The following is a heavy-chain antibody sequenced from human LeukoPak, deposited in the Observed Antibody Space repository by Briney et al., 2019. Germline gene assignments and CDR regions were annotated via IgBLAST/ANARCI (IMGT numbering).Heavy chain of an antibody. Sequence: PGGSLRLSCAASGFTFSSYAMSWVRQAPGKGLEWVSYISSSGSTIYYADSVKGRFTISRDNAKNSLYLQMNSLRAEDTAVYYCARLDLRSYAFDIWGQGTMVTVSS. J-gene: IGHJ3*02. CDR3: ARLDLRSYAFDI. CDR2: ISSSGSTI. V-gene: IGHV3-48*03. CDR1: GFTFSSYA.